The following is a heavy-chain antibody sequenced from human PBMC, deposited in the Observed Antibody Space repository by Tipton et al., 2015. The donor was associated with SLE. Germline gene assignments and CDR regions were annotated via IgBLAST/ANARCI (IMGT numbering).Heavy chain of an antibody. J-gene: IGHJ4*02. Sequence: TLSLTCIVSGDSISTGPYYWSWIRQPPGKGLEWIGYMYYSGSTTYNPSLKSRVTISIGTSKNQFSLKLNTVTAADTAVYYCARDLSGEFDFWGQGTLVTVSS. CDR3: ARDLSGEFDF. V-gene: IGHV4-61*01. D-gene: IGHD3-10*01. CDR2: MYYSGST. CDR1: GDSISTGPYY.